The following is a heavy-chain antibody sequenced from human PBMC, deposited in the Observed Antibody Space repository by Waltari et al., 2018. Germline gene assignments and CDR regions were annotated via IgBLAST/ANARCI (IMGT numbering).Heavy chain of an antibody. CDR1: GFTVSSNY. Sequence: ASGFTVSSNYMSWVRQAPGKGLEWVSVIYSGGSTYYADSVKGRFTISRDNSKNTLYLQMNSLRAEDTAVYYCASTVVVPAFIGGDDYWGQGTLVTVSS. V-gene: IGHV3-53*01. D-gene: IGHD2-2*01. CDR2: IYSGGST. CDR3: ASTVVVPAFIGGDDY. J-gene: IGHJ4*02.